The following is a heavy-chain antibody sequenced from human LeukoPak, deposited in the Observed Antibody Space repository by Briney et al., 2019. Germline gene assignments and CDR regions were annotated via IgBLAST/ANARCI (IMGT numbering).Heavy chain of an antibody. D-gene: IGHD1-26*01. J-gene: IGHJ5*02. Sequence: SVKVSCMASGGTFSSYAISWVRQAPGQGLEWMGGIIPIFGTANYAQKFQGRVTITADESTSTAYMELSSLRSEDTAVYYCARDLGELLHFWFDPWGQGTLVTVSS. CDR1: GGTFSSYA. V-gene: IGHV1-69*13. CDR3: ARDLGELLHFWFDP. CDR2: IIPIFGTA.